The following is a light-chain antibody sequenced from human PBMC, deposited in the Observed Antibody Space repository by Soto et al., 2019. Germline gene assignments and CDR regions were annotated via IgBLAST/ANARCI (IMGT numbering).Light chain of an antibody. CDR3: MQAAQTPYT. V-gene: IGKV2-28*01. J-gene: IGKJ2*01. CDR2: LVS. CDR1: QSLLNSNGYTY. Sequence: EIVMTQSPLSLPATPGEPASISCRSSQSLLNSNGYTYLDWYLQKPGQSPQFLIYLVSHRSSGVPDRFSGSGSGTDFTLKISRVEAEDVGVYFCMQAAQTPYTFGQGTKLEIK.